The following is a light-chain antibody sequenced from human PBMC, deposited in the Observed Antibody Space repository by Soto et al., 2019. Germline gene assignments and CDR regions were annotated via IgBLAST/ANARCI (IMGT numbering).Light chain of an antibody. CDR2: EVS. CDR1: SRDVGSYNY. V-gene: IGLV2-14*01. Sequence: QSVLTQPASVSGSLGQSITISCTGASRDVGSYNYVSWYQQYPGKAPKLMLFEVSARPSGVSNRFSGSKSGNTASLTISGLQAEDEADYYCSSYTSSSSLVFGTGTKVTVL. CDR3: SSYTSSSSLV. J-gene: IGLJ1*01.